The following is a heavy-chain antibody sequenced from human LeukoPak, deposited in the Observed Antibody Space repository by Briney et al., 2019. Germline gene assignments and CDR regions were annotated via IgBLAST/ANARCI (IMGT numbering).Heavy chain of an antibody. Sequence: SETLSLTCAVYXGSFSGYRWSWIRQPPGKGLEWIGEINHSGSTNNNPSLKSRVTISVDTSKNQFSLKLSSVTAADTAVYYCASSSDCSSTSCYTFDYWGQGTLVTVSS. CDR3: ASSSDCSSTSCYTFDY. D-gene: IGHD2-2*02. J-gene: IGHJ4*02. CDR2: INHSGST. V-gene: IGHV4-34*01. CDR1: XGSFSGYR.